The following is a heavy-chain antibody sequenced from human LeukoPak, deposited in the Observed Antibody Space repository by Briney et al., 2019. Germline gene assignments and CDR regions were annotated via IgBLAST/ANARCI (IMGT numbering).Heavy chain of an antibody. V-gene: IGHV4-31*03. CDR2: ISNSGST. D-gene: IGHD6-6*01. CDR3: ARDRFSYSSSSGVSKGLDY. CDR1: GGAINSGVYY. J-gene: IGHJ4*02. Sequence: SQTLSLTCTVSGGAINSGVYYWSWIRQHPGKGLEWIGYISNSGSTYDNPSLKSRLAISLDTSKSQFSLKLTSVTAADTAVYYCARDRFSYSSSSGVSKGLDYWGQGTLVTVSS.